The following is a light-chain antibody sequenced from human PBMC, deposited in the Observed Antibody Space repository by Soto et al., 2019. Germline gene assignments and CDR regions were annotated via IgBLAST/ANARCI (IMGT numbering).Light chain of an antibody. Sequence: ELVLTQSPGTLSLSPGERATLSCRASQSVSSSYLAWYQQKPGQAPRLLIYGASSRAAGIPGRFSGSGSGTDFTLTISSLEPDDVVLYYCQQYGSSPWTFGQWTKVESK. CDR1: QSVSSSY. CDR3: QQYGSSPWT. CDR2: GAS. J-gene: IGKJ1*01. V-gene: IGKV3-20*01.